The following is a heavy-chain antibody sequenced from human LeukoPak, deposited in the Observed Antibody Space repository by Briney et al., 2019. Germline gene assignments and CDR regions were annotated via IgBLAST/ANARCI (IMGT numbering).Heavy chain of an antibody. CDR3: ARERWLQVTYYFDH. J-gene: IGHJ4*02. D-gene: IGHD5-24*01. CDR1: GGTFSSYA. CDR2: IIPILGIA. Sequence: GASVKVSCKASGGTFSSYAISWVRQAPGQGLEWMGRIIPILGIANYAQKFQGRVTITADKSTSTAYMELSSLRSEDTAVYYCARERWLQVTYYFDHWGQGTLVTVSS. V-gene: IGHV1-69*04.